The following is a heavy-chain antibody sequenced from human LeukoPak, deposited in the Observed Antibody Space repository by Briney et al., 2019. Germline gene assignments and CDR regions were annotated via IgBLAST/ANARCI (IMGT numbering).Heavy chain of an antibody. D-gene: IGHD2-21*02. CDR2: ISGSGGTT. Sequence: GGSLRLSCAASGFIFSTCAMNWVRQALGKGLEWVAAISGSGGTTYYADSVKGRFTISRDNFKNTLYLQMNSLRAEDTAVYYCARGAYCGGDCSGYFDLWGRGTLVTVSS. CDR1: GFIFSTCA. CDR3: ARGAYCGGDCSGYFDL. J-gene: IGHJ2*01. V-gene: IGHV3-23*01.